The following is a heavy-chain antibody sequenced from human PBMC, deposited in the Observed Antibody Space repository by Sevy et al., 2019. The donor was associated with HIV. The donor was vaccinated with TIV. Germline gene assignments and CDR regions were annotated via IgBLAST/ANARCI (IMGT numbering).Heavy chain of an antibody. Sequence: GGSLRLSCAASGFTFSSYDMHWVRQGTGKGLEWVSAIGTAGDPYYPGSVKGRFTISRDNAKNSLYLQMNSLRAGDTAVYYCARGPSSSSWYHWYFDLWGRGTLVTVSS. CDR3: ARGPSSSSWYHWYFDL. CDR1: GFTFSSYD. D-gene: IGHD6-13*01. V-gene: IGHV3-13*05. J-gene: IGHJ2*01. CDR2: IGTAGDP.